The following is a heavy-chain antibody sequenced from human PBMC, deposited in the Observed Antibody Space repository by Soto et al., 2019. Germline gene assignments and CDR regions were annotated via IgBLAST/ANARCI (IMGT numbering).Heavy chain of an antibody. D-gene: IGHD2-15*01. V-gene: IGHV4-31*03. Sequence: NPSETLSLTCTVSGGSISSGGYYWSWIRQHPGKGLEWIGYIYYSGSTYYNPSLKSRVTISVDTSKNQFSLKLSSVTAADTAVYYCASHGGLHCSGGSCFSPPFDYWGQGTLVTVSS. CDR3: ASHGGLHCSGGSCFSPPFDY. CDR2: IYYSGST. CDR1: GGSISSGGYY. J-gene: IGHJ4*02.